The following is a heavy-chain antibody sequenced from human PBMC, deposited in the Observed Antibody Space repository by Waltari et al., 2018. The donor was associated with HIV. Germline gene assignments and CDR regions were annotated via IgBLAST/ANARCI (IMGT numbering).Heavy chain of an antibody. J-gene: IGHJ6*02. CDR1: GGSISRGGYY. D-gene: IGHD3-3*01. CDR3: ARDHATIFGGGGRDYGMDV. Sequence: QVQLQESGPGLVKPSQTLSLTCTVSGGSISRGGYYWSWIRQHPGKGLAWIGYIYYSGSTYCNPSRKSRVTISVDPSKNQFALKLSSVTASDTAVYYCARDHATIFGGGGRDYGMDVWGQGTTVTVSS. V-gene: IGHV4-31*03. CDR2: IYYSGST.